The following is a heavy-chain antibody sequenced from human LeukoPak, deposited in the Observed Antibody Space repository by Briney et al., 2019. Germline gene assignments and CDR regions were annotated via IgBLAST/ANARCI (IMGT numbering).Heavy chain of an antibody. V-gene: IGHV3-43D*03. CDR2: ISWDGGST. J-gene: IGHJ3*02. CDR1: GFTFDDYA. Sequence: PGGSLRLSCAASGFTFDDYAMHWVHQAPGKGLEWVSLISWDGGSTYYADSVKGRFTISRDNSKNSLYLQMNSLRAEDTALFYCARLGSALAFDIWGQGTMVTVSS. D-gene: IGHD6-25*01. CDR3: ARLGSALAFDI.